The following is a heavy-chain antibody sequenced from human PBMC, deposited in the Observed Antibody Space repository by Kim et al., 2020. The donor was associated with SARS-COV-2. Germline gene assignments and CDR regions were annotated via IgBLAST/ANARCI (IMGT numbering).Heavy chain of an antibody. CDR2: INAGNGNT. CDR3: ARAGYSSGPTRNSEFDY. CDR1: GYTFTSYA. Sequence: ASVKVSCKASGYTFTSYAMHWVRQAPGQRLEWMGWINAGNGNTKYSQKFQGRVTITRDTSASTAYMELSSLRSEDTAVYYCARAGYSSGPTRNSEFDYWGQGTLVTVSS. J-gene: IGHJ4*02. D-gene: IGHD6-19*01. V-gene: IGHV1-3*01.